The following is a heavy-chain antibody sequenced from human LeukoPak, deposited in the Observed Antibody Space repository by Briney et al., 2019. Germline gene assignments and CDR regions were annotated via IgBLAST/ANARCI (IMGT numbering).Heavy chain of an antibody. J-gene: IGHJ2*01. D-gene: IGHD2-21*02. CDR2: IYHSGRT. CDR1: GDSINSGGFY. CDR3: ARAGVTAIQVWYFDL. V-gene: IGHV4-31*03. Sequence: SETPSLTCTVSGDSINSGGFYWTWIRQHPGKGLEWIGFIYHSGRTNYNPSLKGRVTISIDKSRTQFFLKLDSVTAADTSVYYCARAGVTAIQVWYFDLWGRGTRVTVSS.